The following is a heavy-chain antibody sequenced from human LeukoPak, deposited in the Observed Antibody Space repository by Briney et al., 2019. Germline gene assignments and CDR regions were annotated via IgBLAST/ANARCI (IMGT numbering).Heavy chain of an antibody. V-gene: IGHV3-7*01. CDR2: IKQDGSEK. CDR1: GFTFSSYW. CDR3: ARVDIVATTPYYYYYMDV. D-gene: IGHD5-12*01. J-gene: IGHJ6*03. Sequence: GGSLRLSCAASGFTFSSYWMSWVRQAPGKGLEWVANIKQDGSEKYYADSVKGRFTISRDNAKNSLYLQMNSLRAEDTAVYYCARVDIVATTPYYYYYMDVWGKGTTVTISS.